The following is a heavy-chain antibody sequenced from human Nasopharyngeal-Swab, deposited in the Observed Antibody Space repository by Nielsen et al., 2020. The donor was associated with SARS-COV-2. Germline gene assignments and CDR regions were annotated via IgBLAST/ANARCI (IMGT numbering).Heavy chain of an antibody. Sequence: SETLSLTCAVYGGSFSGYYWSWIRQPPGKGLEWIGEINHSGSTYYNPSLKSRVTISVDTSKNQFSLKLSSVTAADTAVYYCARHHISYCSGGSCYPNWFDPWGQGTLVTVSS. CDR2: INHSGST. J-gene: IGHJ5*02. CDR3: ARHHISYCSGGSCYPNWFDP. CDR1: GGSFSGYY. V-gene: IGHV4-34*01. D-gene: IGHD2-15*01.